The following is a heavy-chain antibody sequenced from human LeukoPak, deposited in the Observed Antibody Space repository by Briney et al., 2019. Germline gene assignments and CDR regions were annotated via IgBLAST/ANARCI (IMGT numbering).Heavy chain of an antibody. V-gene: IGHV3-9*01. CDR2: ISWNSGSI. D-gene: IGHD4-17*01. J-gene: IGHJ4*02. Sequence: GGSLRLSCAASGFTFDDYAMHWVRQAPGKGLEWVSGISWNSGSIGYADSVKGRFTISRDNAKNSLYLQINSLRAEDTALYYCAKDAGRPSVTTRDFDYWGQGTLVTVSS. CDR1: GFTFDDYA. CDR3: AKDAGRPSVTTRDFDY.